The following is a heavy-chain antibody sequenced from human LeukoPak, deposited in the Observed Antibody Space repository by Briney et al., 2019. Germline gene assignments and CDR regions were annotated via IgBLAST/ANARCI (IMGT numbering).Heavy chain of an antibody. D-gene: IGHD1/OR15-1a*01. CDR3: AKNTRHYYYYMDV. J-gene: IGHJ6*03. CDR1: GFTFSSYA. V-gene: IGHV3-30-3*01. Sequence: GGSLRLSCAVSGFTFSSYAMHWVRQAPGKGLEWVAVISYDGTNKKHADSVKGRFTISRDNSENTLYLQMNNLRPEDTAVYYCAKNTRHYYYYMDVWGKGTTVTVSS. CDR2: ISYDGTNK.